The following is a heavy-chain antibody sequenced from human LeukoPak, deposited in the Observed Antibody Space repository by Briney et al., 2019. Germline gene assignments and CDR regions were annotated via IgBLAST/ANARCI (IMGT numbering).Heavy chain of an antibody. J-gene: IGHJ6*03. CDR3: ARVPPRWRSYGSYYYYYMDV. CDR1: GASISSGSYY. V-gene: IGHV4-61*02. Sequence: PSQTLSLTCTVSGASISSGSYYWSWIRQPAGKGLEWIGRIYTTGSTNYNPSLKSRVTISVDTSKNQFSLKLSSVTAADTAVYYCARVPPRWRSYGSYYYYYMDVWGKGTTVTVSS. D-gene: IGHD5-18*01. CDR2: IYTTGST.